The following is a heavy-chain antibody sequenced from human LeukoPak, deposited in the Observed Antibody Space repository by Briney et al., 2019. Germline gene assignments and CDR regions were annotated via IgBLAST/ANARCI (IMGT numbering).Heavy chain of an antibody. J-gene: IGHJ4*02. V-gene: IGHV3-23*01. D-gene: IGHD3-16*02. Sequence: GGPLRLSCAASGFTFSSYSMNWVRQAPGKGLEWVSAISGSGGSTYYADSVKGRFTISRDNSKNTLYLQMNSLRAEDTAVYYCAKTRDYVWGSYRFEFDYWGQGTLVTVSS. CDR2: ISGSGGST. CDR3: AKTRDYVWGSYRFEFDY. CDR1: GFTFSSYS.